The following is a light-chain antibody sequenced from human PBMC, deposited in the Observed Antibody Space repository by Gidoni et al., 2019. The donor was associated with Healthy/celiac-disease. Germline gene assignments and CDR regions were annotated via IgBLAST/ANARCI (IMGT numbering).Light chain of an antibody. V-gene: IGKV1-39*01. J-gene: IGKJ5*01. CDR1: QSISSY. Sequence: DIQMPQSPSSLSASVGDRVTITCRASQSISSYLHWYQQKPGKATKLLIDAASSLQSGVPSRFSGSGSGTDFTLTISSLQPEDVATYYCQQSYSTPVTFGQGTRLEIK. CDR3: QQSYSTPVT. CDR2: AAS.